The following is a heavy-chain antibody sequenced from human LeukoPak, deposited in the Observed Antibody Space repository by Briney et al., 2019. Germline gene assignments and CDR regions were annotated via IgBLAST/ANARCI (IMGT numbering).Heavy chain of an antibody. J-gene: IGHJ4*02. D-gene: IGHD3-22*01. CDR1: GFTFSSYA. Sequence: HTGGSLRLSCAASGFTFSSYAMSWVRQAPGKGLEWVSAISGSGGSTYYADSVKGRFTISRDNSKNTLYLQMNSLRAEDTAVYYCAKTSNPTMIVVVITTYYFDYWGQGTLVTVSS. CDR3: AKTSNPTMIVVVITTYYFDY. CDR2: ISGSGGST. V-gene: IGHV3-23*01.